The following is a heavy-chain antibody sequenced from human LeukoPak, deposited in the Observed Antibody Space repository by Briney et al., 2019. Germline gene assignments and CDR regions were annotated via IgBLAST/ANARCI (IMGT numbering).Heavy chain of an antibody. V-gene: IGHV4-39*01. CDR2: VYEDGKA. D-gene: IGHD2-2*01. CDR1: GGFISGTNNY. Sequence: SETLSLTCNVSGGFISGTNNYWGWIRQPPGKGLEWIGHVYEDGKAYSSPSLRSRVTISADTSKNQFSLKLRSVTAADTGVYYCARPDCSSASCYFYYYYMDVWGKGTTVTVSS. CDR3: ARPDCSSASCYFYYYYMDV. J-gene: IGHJ6*03.